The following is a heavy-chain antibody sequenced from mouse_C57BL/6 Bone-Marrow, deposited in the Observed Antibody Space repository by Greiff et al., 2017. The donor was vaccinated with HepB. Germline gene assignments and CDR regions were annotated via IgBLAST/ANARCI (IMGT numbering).Heavy chain of an antibody. CDR1: GFTFSSYA. D-gene: IGHD1-1*01. J-gene: IGHJ1*03. CDR3: ARDPLFPWYFDV. CDR2: ISDGGSYT. Sequence: EVHLVESGGGLVKPGGSLKLSCAASGFTFSSYAMSWVRQTPEKRLEWVATISDGGSYTYYPDNVKGRFTISRDNAKNNLYLQMSHLKSEDTAMYYCARDPLFPWYFDVWGTGTTVTVSS. V-gene: IGHV5-4*01.